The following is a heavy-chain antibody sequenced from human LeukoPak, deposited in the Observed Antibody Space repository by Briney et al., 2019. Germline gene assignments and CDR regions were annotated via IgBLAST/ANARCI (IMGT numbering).Heavy chain of an antibody. J-gene: IGHJ4*02. CDR1: GGTFSSYA. CDR2: IIPILGIA. CDR3: ARERAAAIGVCDY. V-gene: IGHV1-69*04. Sequence: SVKVSCKASGGTFSSYAISWVRQAPGQGLEWMGRIIPILGIANYAQKFQGRVTITADKSTSTAYVELSSLRSEDTAVYYCARERAAAIGVCDYWGQGTLVTVSS. D-gene: IGHD6-13*01.